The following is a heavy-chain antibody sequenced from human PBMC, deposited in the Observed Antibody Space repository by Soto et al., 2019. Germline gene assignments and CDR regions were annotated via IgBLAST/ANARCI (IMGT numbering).Heavy chain of an antibody. D-gene: IGHD3-16*01. J-gene: IGHJ6*02. CDR1: GYTFTSYG. CDR3: ARTKITFGGAFYGMDV. V-gene: IGHV1-18*04. CDR2: ISAYNGNT. Sequence: ASVKVSCKASGYTFTSYGISWVRQAPGQGLEWMGWISAYNGNTNYAQKLQGRVTMTRDTSISTAYMELSRLRSDDTAVYYCARTKITFGGAFYGMDVWGQVTTVTVSS.